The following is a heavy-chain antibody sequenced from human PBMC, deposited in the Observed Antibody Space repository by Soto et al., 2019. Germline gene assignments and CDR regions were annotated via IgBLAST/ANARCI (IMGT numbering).Heavy chain of an antibody. V-gene: IGHV1-18*01. Sequence: ASVKVSCKASGYTFTSYGISWVRQAPGQGLEWMGWISAYNGNTNYAQKLQGRVTMTTDTSTSTAYMELRSLRSDDTAVYYCAREYHGFYSGSYPFGYWGQGTLVTVSS. CDR1: GYTFTSYG. CDR3: AREYHGFYSGSYPFGY. J-gene: IGHJ4*02. D-gene: IGHD1-26*01. CDR2: ISAYNGNT.